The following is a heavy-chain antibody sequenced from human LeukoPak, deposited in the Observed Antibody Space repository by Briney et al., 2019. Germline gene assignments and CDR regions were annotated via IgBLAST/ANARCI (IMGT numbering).Heavy chain of an antibody. J-gene: IGHJ3*02. Sequence: GGSLRLSCAASGFTFSSYEMNWVRQAPGKGLEWVSYISSSGSTIYYADSVKGRFTISRVNAKNSLYLQMNSLRAEDTAVYYCAREVGSSWYSRGVSGAFDIWGQGTMVTVSS. D-gene: IGHD6-13*01. V-gene: IGHV3-48*03. CDR3: AREVGSSWYSRGVSGAFDI. CDR2: ISSSGSTI. CDR1: GFTFSSYE.